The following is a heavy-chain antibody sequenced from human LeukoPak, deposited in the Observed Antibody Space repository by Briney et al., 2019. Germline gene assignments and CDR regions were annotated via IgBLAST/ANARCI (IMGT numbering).Heavy chain of an antibody. V-gene: IGHV3-7*01. CDR3: ARGSSNVAARNNWFDP. D-gene: IGHD6-6*01. CDR2: IKPDGSEK. CDR1: GFTFSGRW. J-gene: IGHJ5*02. Sequence: GGSLRLSCAASGFTFSGRWMSWVRQAPGKGLEWVTNIKPDGSEKNYVDSVKGRFTISRDNAKSSLYLQMNSLRAEDTAVYFCARGSSNVAARNNWFDPWGQGTLVTVSS.